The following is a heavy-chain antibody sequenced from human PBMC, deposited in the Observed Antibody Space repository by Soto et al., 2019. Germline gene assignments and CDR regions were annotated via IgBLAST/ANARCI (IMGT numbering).Heavy chain of an antibody. V-gene: IGHV4-59*08. CDR1: GGSITGYS. D-gene: IGHD2-21*02. CDR2: IYHSGST. CDR3: ARHLPYCGGDCYSLDY. Sequence: SETLSLTCNVSGGSITGYSWSWIRQPPGKGLEWIGYIYHSGSTYYNPSLKSRVTISVDRSKNQFSLKLSSVTAADTAVYYCARHLPYCGGDCYSLDYWGQGTTVTVSS. J-gene: IGHJ4*03.